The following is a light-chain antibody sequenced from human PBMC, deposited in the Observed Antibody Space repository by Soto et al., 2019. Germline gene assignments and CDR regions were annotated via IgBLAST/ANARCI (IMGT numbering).Light chain of an antibody. J-gene: IGKJ4*01. CDR2: AAS. CDR1: QSISSY. V-gene: IGKV1-39*01. CDR3: QQSYSTPLT. Sequence: DIQMTQSPSSLSASVGDRVTITCRASQSISSYLNWYQQKPGKAPKLLIYAASSLQSGVPSRFSGSGSGTDFTLTISSLQPEDFATYDCQQSYSTPLTSGRGTKVDNK.